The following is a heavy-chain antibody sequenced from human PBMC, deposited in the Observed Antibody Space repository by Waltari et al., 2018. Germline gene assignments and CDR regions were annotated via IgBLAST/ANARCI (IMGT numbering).Heavy chain of an antibody. V-gene: IGHV4-39*07. CDR1: GGSISSSSYY. J-gene: IGHJ4*02. Sequence: QLQLQESGPGLVKPSETLSLTCTVSGGSISSSSYYWGWIRQPPGKGLEWIGSIYYSGSTYYNPALKSRVTISVDTSKNQFSLKLSSVTAADTAVYYCARVMLDYGGNRPFDYWGQGTLVTVSS. CDR3: ARVMLDYGGNRPFDY. CDR2: IYYSGST. D-gene: IGHD4-17*01.